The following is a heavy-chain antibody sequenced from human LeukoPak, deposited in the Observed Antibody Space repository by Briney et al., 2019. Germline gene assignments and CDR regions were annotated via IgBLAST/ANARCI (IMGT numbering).Heavy chain of an antibody. Sequence: GASVKVSCKASGYTFTSYGISWMRKAPGQGLDWMGWISAYNGNTNYAQKLQGRVTITTDTSTSTAYMELRSLRSDDTAVYYCARPRGYSGYDDFDYWGQGTLVTVSS. CDR3: ARPRGYSGYDDFDY. V-gene: IGHV1-18*01. D-gene: IGHD5-12*01. CDR2: ISAYNGNT. CDR1: GYTFTSYG. J-gene: IGHJ4*02.